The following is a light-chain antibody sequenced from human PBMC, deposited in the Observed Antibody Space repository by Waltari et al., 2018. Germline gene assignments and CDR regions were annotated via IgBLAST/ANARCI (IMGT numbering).Light chain of an antibody. V-gene: IGLV2-11*01. CDR1: SSDVGGYNL. J-gene: IGLJ1*01. Sequence: QSALTQPRSVSGSHGQAVTILCPGTSSDVGGYNLLSWYQQHPGKAPKLMIYDVTKRPSGVPDRFSGSKSGNTASLTISGLQAEDGADYCCCSYAGSYTYVFGTGTKVTVL. CDR2: DVT. CDR3: CSYAGSYTYV.